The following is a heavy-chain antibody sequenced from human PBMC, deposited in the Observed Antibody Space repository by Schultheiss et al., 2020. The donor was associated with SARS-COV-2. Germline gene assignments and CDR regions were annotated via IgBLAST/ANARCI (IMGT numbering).Heavy chain of an antibody. D-gene: IGHD2-2*01. V-gene: IGHV3-49*04. J-gene: IGHJ4*02. CDR3: ARGNIVVVPAAEISFDY. Sequence: GGSLRLSCTASGFTFGDYAMSWVRQAPGKGLEWVGFIRSKAYGGTTEYAASVKGRFTISRDNAKNTLYLQMNSLRAEDTAVYYCARGNIVVVPAAEISFDYWGQGTLVTVSS. CDR2: IRSKAYGGTT. CDR1: GFTFGDYA.